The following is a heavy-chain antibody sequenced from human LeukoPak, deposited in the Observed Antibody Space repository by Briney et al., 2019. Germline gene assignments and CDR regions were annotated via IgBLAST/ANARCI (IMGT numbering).Heavy chain of an antibody. CDR1: EFIFGNYG. CDR2: IGNDGSNK. D-gene: IGHD6-6*01. J-gene: IGHJ4*02. V-gene: IGHV3-30*02. Sequence: PGGSLRLSCAASEFIFGNYGMCWVRQAPGKGLEWVAFIGNDGSNKYYADSVRGRFTISRDNSRNTLYLQMNSLRAEDTAVYYCAKGSIAAPLGYWGQGTLVTVSS. CDR3: AKGSIAAPLGY.